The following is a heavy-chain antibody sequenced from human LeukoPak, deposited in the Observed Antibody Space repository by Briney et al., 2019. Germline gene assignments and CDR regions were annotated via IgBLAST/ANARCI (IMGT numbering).Heavy chain of an antibody. CDR3: ARDLQLRKGGTDALDI. D-gene: IGHD4-17*01. CDR1: GGTFSSYA. J-gene: IGHJ3*02. V-gene: IGHV1-69*05. CDR2: IIPIFGTA. Sequence: ASVKVSCKASGGTFSSYAISWVRQAPGQGLEWMGGIIPIFGTANYALKFQGRVTITTDESTSTAYMELSSLRSEDTAVYYCARDLQLRKGGTDALDIWGQGTMVTVSS.